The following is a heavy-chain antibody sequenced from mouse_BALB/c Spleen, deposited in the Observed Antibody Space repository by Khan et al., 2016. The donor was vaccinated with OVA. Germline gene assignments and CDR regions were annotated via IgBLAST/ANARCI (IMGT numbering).Heavy chain of an antibody. Sequence: VQLQEPGPGLVKPSQSLTLTCTATGYSITSDYARYWIRQSPGNQLECAGYTTFSGRSTYNPSFKSRITFTRETSKNQFFLHFNSVTTEDTATYYSARREGTGYGYWYFDGWGAGTTVTVSS. CDR2: TTFSGRS. CDR3: ARREGTGYGYWYFDG. CDR1: GYSITSDYA. D-gene: IGHD2-2*01. V-gene: IGHV3-2*02. J-gene: IGHJ1*01.